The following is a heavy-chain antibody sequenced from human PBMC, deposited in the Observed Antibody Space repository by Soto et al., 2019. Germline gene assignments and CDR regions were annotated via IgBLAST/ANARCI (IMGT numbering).Heavy chain of an antibody. CDR1: GFTFSSYG. CDR2: IWYDGSNK. Sequence: QVQLVESGGGVVQPGRSLRLSCAASGFTFSSYGMHWVRQAPGKGLEWVAVIWYDGSNKYYADSVKGRFTISRDNSKNTLYLQMNSLRAEDTAVYYCASGWSSMALGYWGQGTLVTVSS. CDR3: ASGWSSMALGY. J-gene: IGHJ4*02. V-gene: IGHV3-33*01. D-gene: IGHD6-19*01.